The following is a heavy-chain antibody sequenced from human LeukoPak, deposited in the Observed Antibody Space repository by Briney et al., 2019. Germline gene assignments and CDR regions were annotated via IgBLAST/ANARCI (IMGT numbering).Heavy chain of an antibody. D-gene: IGHD6-19*01. CDR3: ARVVGSSGWDKRPLDYY. CDR1: GYTFTSYG. V-gene: IGHV1-18*01. Sequence: ASVKVSCKASGYTFTSYGISWVRQAPGQGLEWMGWISAYNGNTNYAQKLQGRVTMTTDTSTSTAYTELRSLRSDDTAVDYCARVVGSSGWDKRPLDYYWGQGTLVTVSS. CDR2: ISAYNGNT. J-gene: IGHJ4*02.